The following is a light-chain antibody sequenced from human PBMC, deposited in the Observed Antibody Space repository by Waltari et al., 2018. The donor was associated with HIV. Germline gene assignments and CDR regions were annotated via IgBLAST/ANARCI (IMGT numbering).Light chain of an antibody. CDR2: WAS. CDR1: QSVLHRSNNKNY. CDR3: QQYYSAPLS. V-gene: IGKV4-1*01. Sequence: DIVMTQSPGSLAVSLGERATTKCKSSQSVLHRSNNKNYLAWYQQKAGQPPKMIINWASTRESGVPDRFSGSGSGTDFTLTISSLQAEDVALYYCQQYYSAPLSFGGGTKVEIK. J-gene: IGKJ4*01.